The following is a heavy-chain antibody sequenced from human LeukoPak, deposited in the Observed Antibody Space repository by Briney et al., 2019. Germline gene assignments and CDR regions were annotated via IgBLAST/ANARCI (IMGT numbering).Heavy chain of an antibody. Sequence: ASVKVSCKASGYTFTDYDINWVRQAPGQGLEWIGWINPNSGDTNYAQKFQDRVTMTRDTSISTAYIELNLLRSDDTAVFYCARGDYYGSPKVVAAWGQGTLVTVSS. J-gene: IGHJ5*02. CDR3: ARGDYYGSPKVVAA. CDR1: GYTFTDYD. V-gene: IGHV1-2*02. D-gene: IGHD3-10*01. CDR2: INPNSGDT.